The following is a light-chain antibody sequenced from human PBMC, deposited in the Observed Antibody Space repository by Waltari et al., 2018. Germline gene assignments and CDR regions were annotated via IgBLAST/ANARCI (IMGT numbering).Light chain of an antibody. J-gene: IGKJ5*01. CDR2: AAS. CDR3: QQYYSSPVT. V-gene: IGKV1-39*01. CDR1: ENIGSY. Sequence: DIHMTQSPPSLSASIGDRVTITCRASENIGSYLNWYQQKSGEVPRLLIYAASTLQSGVPPRFSGSRSGTDFTFTISSLQPEDVAVYYCQQYYSSPVTFGQGTRLEIK.